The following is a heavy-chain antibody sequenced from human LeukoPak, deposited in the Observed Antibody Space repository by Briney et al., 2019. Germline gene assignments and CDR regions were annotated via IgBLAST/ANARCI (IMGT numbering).Heavy chain of an antibody. CDR3: ARDNSVGDTAWWFDP. Sequence: GASVKVSCKASGYTFTSYGISWVRQAPGQGLEWMGIINPSGSYTSYAQKFQGRVTMTRDMSTSTDYMELSSLRSEDTAVYYCARDNSVGDTAWWFDPWGQGTLVTVSS. CDR2: INPSGSYT. J-gene: IGHJ5*02. D-gene: IGHD1-26*01. CDR1: GYTFTSYG. V-gene: IGHV1-46*01.